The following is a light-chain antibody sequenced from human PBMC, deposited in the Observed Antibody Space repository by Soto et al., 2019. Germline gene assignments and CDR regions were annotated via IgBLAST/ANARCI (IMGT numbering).Light chain of an antibody. CDR2: AAS. Sequence: VIWMTQSPSLLSASTGDRVTISCRMSQVISSDLAWYQQKPGKAPELLIYAASTLQSGVPSRFSGSGSRTDFTITISCLQSEDFATYYCQQYYSFPRTFGQGTKVEIK. V-gene: IGKV1D-8*01. CDR1: QVISSD. CDR3: QQYYSFPRT. J-gene: IGKJ1*01.